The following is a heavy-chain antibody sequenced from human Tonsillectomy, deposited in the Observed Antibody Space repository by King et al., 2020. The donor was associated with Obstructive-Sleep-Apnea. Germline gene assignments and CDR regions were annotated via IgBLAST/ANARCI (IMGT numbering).Heavy chain of an antibody. Sequence: EVQLVESGGGLVQPGGSLRLSCAASGFTFSSYSMNWVRQAPGKGLEWVSYISSSSSTIYYADSVKGRFTISRDNAKNSLYLQMNSLGAEDTAVYYCARDDPPYCSGGSCYSEDAFDIWGQGTMVTVSS. CDR3: ARDDPPYCSGGSCYSEDAFDI. CDR2: ISSSSSTI. D-gene: IGHD2-15*01. J-gene: IGHJ3*02. CDR1: GFTFSSYS. V-gene: IGHV3-48*04.